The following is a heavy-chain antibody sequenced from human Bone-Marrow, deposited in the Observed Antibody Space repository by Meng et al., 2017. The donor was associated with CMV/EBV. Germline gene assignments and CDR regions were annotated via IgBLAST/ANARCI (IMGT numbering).Heavy chain of an antibody. CDR3: ARDPTVAPPGAFDI. J-gene: IGHJ3*02. Sequence: GSLRLSCAVYGGSFSGYYWSWIRQPPGKGLEWIGEINHSGSTNYNPSLKSRVTISVDTSKNQFSLKLSSVTAADTAVYYCARDPTVAPPGAFDIWGQGTMVTVSS. V-gene: IGHV4-34*01. CDR1: GGSFSGYY. D-gene: IGHD4-23*01. CDR2: INHSGST.